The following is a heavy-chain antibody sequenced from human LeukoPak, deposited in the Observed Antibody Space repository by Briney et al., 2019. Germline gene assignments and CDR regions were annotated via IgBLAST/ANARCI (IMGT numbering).Heavy chain of an antibody. D-gene: IGHD5-12*01. CDR1: GDSITSTSYY. V-gene: IGHV4-39*01. CDR3: ARQIRYTYDPNWFHS. CDR2: IYFSGTT. J-gene: IGHJ5*01. Sequence: SETLSLTCSVTGDSITSTSYYWAWIRQPPGKGLEWIGSIYFSGTTNYNPSLQSRATLSVDTSRNQFSLILSSVTAADTAVYYCARQIRYTYDPNWFHSWSQGALVTVSS.